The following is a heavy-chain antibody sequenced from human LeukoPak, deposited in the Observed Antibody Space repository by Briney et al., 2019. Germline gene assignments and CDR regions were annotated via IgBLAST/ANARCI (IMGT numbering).Heavy chain of an antibody. V-gene: IGHV1-69*01. CDR1: GGTFSNYA. D-gene: IGHD2-15*01. CDR2: IIPIFGTA. Sequence: ASVKVSCXASGGTFSNYAISWVRQAHGQGLEWMEGIIPIFGTANYAQKFQGRVTITADESTSTAYMELSSLRSEDTAVYYCARGPPVYCSGGSCSYEGILDYWGQGTLVTVSS. J-gene: IGHJ4*02. CDR3: ARGPPVYCSGGSCSYEGILDY.